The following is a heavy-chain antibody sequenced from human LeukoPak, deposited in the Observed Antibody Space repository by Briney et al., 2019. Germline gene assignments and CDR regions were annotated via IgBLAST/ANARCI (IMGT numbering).Heavy chain of an antibody. CDR1: GFTFSGHY. J-gene: IGHJ5*02. D-gene: IGHD2-21*02. Sequence: GGSLRLSCAASGFTFSGHYMDWVRQAPGKGLEWVGRSRNKANSYTTEYAASVKGRFTISRDESKNSLFLEMNSLKTEDTAVYYCARGVTPSWFDPWGQGTLVTVSS. CDR2: SRNKANSYTT. V-gene: IGHV3-72*01. CDR3: ARGVTPSWFDP.